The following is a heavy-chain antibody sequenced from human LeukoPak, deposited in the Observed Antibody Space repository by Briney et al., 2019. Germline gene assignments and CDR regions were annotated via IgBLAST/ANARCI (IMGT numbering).Heavy chain of an antibody. Sequence: GESLKISCKGSGYSFTNNWIGWVRQMPGKGLEWMGITNPNDSDTRYRPSFQGQVTISVDKSISTAYLQWSSLKASDTAMYYCARHKREGTPPERTLDYWGQGTLVTVSS. D-gene: IGHD1-1*01. CDR2: TNPNDSDT. CDR3: ARHKREGTPPERTLDY. CDR1: GYSFTNNW. J-gene: IGHJ4*02. V-gene: IGHV5-51*01.